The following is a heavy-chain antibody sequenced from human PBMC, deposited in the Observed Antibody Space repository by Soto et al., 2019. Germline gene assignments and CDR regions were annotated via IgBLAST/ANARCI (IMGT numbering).Heavy chain of an antibody. CDR1: GFTFSNAW. J-gene: IGHJ6*02. CDR2: IKSKTDGGTT. V-gene: IGHV3-15*01. D-gene: IGHD3-3*01. Sequence: GGSLRLSCAASGFTFSNAWMSWVRQAPGKGLEWVGRIKSKTDGGTTDYAAPVKGRFTISRDDSKNTLYLQMNSLKTEDTAVYYCTTAELRFLEWFPPHYYGMDVWGQGTTVTVSS. CDR3: TTAELRFLEWFPPHYYGMDV.